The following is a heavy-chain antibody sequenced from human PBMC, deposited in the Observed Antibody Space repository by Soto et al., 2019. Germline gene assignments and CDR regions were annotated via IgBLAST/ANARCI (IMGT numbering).Heavy chain of an antibody. V-gene: IGHV1-3*01. CDR1: GYTFTSYA. CDR3: ARDLGRNSGYDYLYDPPRHYYYYGMDV. D-gene: IGHD5-12*01. CDR2: INAGNGNT. Sequence: ASVKVSCKASGYTFTSYAMHWVRQAPGQRLEWMGWINAGNGNTKYSQKFQGRVTITRDTSASTAYMELSSLRSEDTAVYYCARDLGRNSGYDYLYDPPRHYYYYGMDVWGQGTTVTVSS. J-gene: IGHJ6*02.